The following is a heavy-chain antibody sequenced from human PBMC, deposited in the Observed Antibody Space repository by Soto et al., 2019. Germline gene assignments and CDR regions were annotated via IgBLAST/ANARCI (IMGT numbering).Heavy chain of an antibody. J-gene: IGHJ4*02. CDR1: GDSLSTDYW. D-gene: IGHD3-16*02. CDR2: IHHSGIT. CDR3: ARGISYRWVY. Sequence: SETLSLTCTVSGDSLSTDYWWSWVRQPPGKGLEWIGEIHHSGITNYIQSVRSRVTLSVDKSNNQVSLELTSVAAADTAVYYCARGISYRWVYWGQGILVTVSS. V-gene: IGHV4-4*02.